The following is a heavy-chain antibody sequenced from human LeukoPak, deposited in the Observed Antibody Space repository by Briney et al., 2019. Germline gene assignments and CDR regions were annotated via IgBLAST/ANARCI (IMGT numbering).Heavy chain of an antibody. CDR1: GLTFSTSG. Sequence: GGXLRLSCTASGLTFSTSGFNWVRQAPGKGLEWVASICPTGSDRYHEESIKGRFTISRDNANNFLYLQMNSLRAEDTAVYYCATETNGRHYDYWGQGTLLTVSS. V-gene: IGHV3-21*06. CDR3: ATETNGRHYDY. D-gene: IGHD1-14*01. J-gene: IGHJ4*02. CDR2: ICPTGSDR.